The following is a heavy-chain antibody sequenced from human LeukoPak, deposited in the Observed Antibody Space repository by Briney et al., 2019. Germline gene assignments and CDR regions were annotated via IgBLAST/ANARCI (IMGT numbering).Heavy chain of an antibody. CDR2: IGGSGVDT. V-gene: IGHV3-23*01. CDR1: GFTFSNYA. D-gene: IGHD4-17*01. J-gene: IGHJ3*01. Sequence: GGSLGLSCTASGFTFSNYALTWVRQAPGKGLEWVSSIGGSGVDTRYADSVRGRFTISRDNSRNTLYLTMDSLRAEDTAVYFCGRDPNGNYTSAFDFWGQGTLVSVSS. CDR3: GRDPNGNYTSAFDF.